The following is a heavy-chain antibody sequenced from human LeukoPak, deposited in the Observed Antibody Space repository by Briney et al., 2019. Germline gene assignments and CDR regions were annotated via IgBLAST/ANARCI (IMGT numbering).Heavy chain of an antibody. V-gene: IGHV3-21*01. J-gene: IGHJ3*02. CDR1: GFTFSSYS. CDR2: ISSSSSDI. CDR3: ARVPSDAFDI. Sequence: GGSLRLSCAASGFTFSSYSMNWVRQAPGKGLEWVSFISSSSSDIYYADSVKGRFTISRDNAKNSLYLQMNSRRVEDTAVYYCARVPSDAFDIWGQGTVVTVSS.